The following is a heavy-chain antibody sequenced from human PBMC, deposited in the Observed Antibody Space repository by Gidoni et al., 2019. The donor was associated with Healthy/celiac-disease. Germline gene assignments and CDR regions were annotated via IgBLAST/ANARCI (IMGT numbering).Heavy chain of an antibody. D-gene: IGHD3-9*01. CDR1: GFTFSSYG. CDR2: ISYDGSNK. J-gene: IGHJ6*02. V-gene: IGHV3-30*18. Sequence: QVQLVESGGGVVQPGRSLRLSCAASGFTFSSYGMHLVRQAPGKGLEWVAVISYDGSNKYYADSVKGRFTISRDNSKNTLYLQMNSLRAEDTAVYYCAKDISGYFDWLLPFYYYYGMDVWGQGTTVTVSS. CDR3: AKDISGYFDWLLPFYYYYGMDV.